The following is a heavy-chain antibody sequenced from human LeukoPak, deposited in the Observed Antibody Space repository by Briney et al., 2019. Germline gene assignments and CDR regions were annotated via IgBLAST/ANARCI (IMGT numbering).Heavy chain of an antibody. V-gene: IGHV3-33*01. CDR1: GFHFSSYG. CDR3: VRDNYNGYPDY. CDR2: IWNDGTKK. D-gene: IGHD5-18*01. J-gene: IGHJ4*02. Sequence: GRSLRLSCAASGFHFSSYGMQWVRQAPGKGLEWVAVIWNDGTKKYYEDSVKGRFTIPRDDSKNMLHLQMNSLRAEDTAVYYCVRDNYNGYPDYWGQGTRVTVSS.